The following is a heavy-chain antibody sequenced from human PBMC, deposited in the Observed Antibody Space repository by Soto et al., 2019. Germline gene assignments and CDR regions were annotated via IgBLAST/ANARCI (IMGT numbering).Heavy chain of an antibody. Sequence: EVKLLESGGGLVQPGGSLRLSCTASGFTFSSYAMIWVRQAPGKGLEWVSRTSGNGDKTNYADSATGRFTISRDNSKNTLSLQMSSLRADDTAVYYCAGGREYLVRERQYFDYWGQGTLVTVSS. CDR3: AGGREYLVRERQYFDY. V-gene: IGHV3-23*01. CDR2: TSGNGDKT. D-gene: IGHD2-2*01. J-gene: IGHJ4*02. CDR1: GFTFSSYA.